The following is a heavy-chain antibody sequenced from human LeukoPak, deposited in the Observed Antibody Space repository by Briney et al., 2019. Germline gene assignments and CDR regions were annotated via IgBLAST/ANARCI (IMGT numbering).Heavy chain of an antibody. Sequence: GGSLRLSCAASGFTFSTYAMNWVRQAPGKGLEWVAVISDDGRHNYYADSVKGRFTISRDNSKSTLYLQMNSLRDDDSAAYFCARVYLERLTAGYFDHWGREPRSPSPQ. CDR2: ISDDGRHN. V-gene: IGHV3-30*04. CDR1: GFTFSTYA. CDR3: ARVYLERLTAGYFDH. D-gene: IGHD2-8*01. J-gene: IGHJ4*02.